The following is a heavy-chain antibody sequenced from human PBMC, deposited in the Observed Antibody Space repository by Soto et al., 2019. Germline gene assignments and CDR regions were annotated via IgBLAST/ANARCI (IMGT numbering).Heavy chain of an antibody. Sequence: EVLVMESGGGLIQPGGSLTLSCAASGFTVSSNYMVWVRQAPGKGLEWVSVTYSDGNTLYADSVKGRFTISRDDTKNTLFLQMDSQRAEDTAMYYCSRAYGAGSYFSDYWGQGTLVTVSS. J-gene: IGHJ4*02. CDR2: TYSDGNT. D-gene: IGHD3-10*01. V-gene: IGHV3-53*01. CDR3: SRAYGAGSYFSDY. CDR1: GFTVSSNY.